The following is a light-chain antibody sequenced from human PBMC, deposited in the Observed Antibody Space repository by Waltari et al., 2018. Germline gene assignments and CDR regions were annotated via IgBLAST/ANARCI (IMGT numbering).Light chain of an antibody. J-gene: IGKJ1*01. Sequence: TVVTQSPDSLPVSLGERATIHCKSSQSVLHSSNNKNYLAWYQKKPRQPPKLLIFRASTRESGVPDRFSGSGSGTDFTLTISNLQTADVAVYYCQQYYSFPPTFGQGTKVEIK. V-gene: IGKV4-1*01. CDR2: RAS. CDR1: QSVLHSSNNKNY. CDR3: QQYYSFPPT.